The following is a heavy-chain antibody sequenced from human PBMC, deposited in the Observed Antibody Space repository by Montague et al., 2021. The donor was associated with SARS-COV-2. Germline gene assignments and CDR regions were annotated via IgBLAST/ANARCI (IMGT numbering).Heavy chain of an antibody. CDR3: ARERRYCSGGSCYSGWFDP. D-gene: IGHD2-15*01. V-gene: IGHV4-39*07. CDR1: GGSISSSSYY. Sequence: SETLSLTCTVSGGSISSSSYYWGWIRQPPGKGLEWIGSIYHSGSTYYNPTLKSRVTISVDTSTNQFSLKLSSVTAADTAVYYCARERRYCSGGSCYSGWFDPWGQGTLVTVSS. CDR2: IYHSGST. J-gene: IGHJ5*02.